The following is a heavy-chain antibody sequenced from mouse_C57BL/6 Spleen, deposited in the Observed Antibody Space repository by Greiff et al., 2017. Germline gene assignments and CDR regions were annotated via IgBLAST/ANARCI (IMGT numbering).Heavy chain of an antibody. J-gene: IGHJ4*01. CDR3: AREAYYPYAMDY. Sequence: EVQLVESEGGLVQPGSSMKLSCTASGFTFSDYYMAWVRQVPEKGLEWVANINYDGSSTYYLDSLKSRFIISRDNAKNILYLQMSSLKSEDTATYYCAREAYYPYAMDYWGQGTSVTVSS. CDR1: GFTFSDYY. V-gene: IGHV5-16*01. D-gene: IGHD2-10*01. CDR2: INYDGSST.